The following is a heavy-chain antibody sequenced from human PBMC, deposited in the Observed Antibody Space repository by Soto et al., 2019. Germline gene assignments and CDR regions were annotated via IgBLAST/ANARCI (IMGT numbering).Heavy chain of an antibody. D-gene: IGHD3-16*01. J-gene: IGHJ5*02. CDR2: INSDGSST. CDR3: ARGGVLNWFDP. Sequence: EVQLVESGGGLVQPGGSLRLSCAASGFTFSSYWMHWVRQVPGKGLVWVSRINSDGSSTSYADSVKGRFTISRDNAKNTFDLQMNSLRDEDTAVYYCARGGVLNWFDPWGQGTLVTVSS. CDR1: GFTFSSYW. V-gene: IGHV3-74*01.